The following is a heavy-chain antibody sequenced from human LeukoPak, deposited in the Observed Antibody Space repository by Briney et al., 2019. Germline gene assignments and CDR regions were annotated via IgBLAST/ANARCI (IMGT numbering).Heavy chain of an antibody. Sequence: GGSLRLSCAASGFTFSRFGMHWVRQAPGKGLEWVAVIWYDGSNKYYADSVKGRFTISRDNSKNTLYLEMNSLRAEDTAVYYCARDYYYDSSGYWNYCLDYWGQGTLVSVSS. CDR3: ARDYYYDSSGYWNYCLDY. J-gene: IGHJ4*02. CDR1: GFTFSRFG. CDR2: IWYDGSNK. V-gene: IGHV3-33*01. D-gene: IGHD3-22*01.